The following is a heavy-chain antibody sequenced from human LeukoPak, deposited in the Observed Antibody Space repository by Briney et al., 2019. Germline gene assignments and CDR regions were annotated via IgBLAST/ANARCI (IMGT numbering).Heavy chain of an antibody. CDR1: GFTFSSYT. CDR2: IGGTSNYI. V-gene: IGHV3-21*04. Sequence: GGSLRLSCAASGFTFSSYTMNWVRQAPGKGLEWLSSIGGTSNYIYYADSLKGRFTISRDKSKNTLYLQMNSLRAEDTAVYYCGRDGRYCSGGSCYSAYWGQGTLVTVSS. J-gene: IGHJ4*02. CDR3: GRDGRYCSGGSCYSAY. D-gene: IGHD2-15*01.